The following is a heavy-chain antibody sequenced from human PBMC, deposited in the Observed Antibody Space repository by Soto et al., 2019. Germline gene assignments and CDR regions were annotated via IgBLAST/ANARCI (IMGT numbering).Heavy chain of an antibody. Sequence: QVQLVQSGPEVKKPGASVKVSCKASGYTFTSYYIHWVRQAPGQGLEWMGIVNPYDRSTSYAKKFQGGVTMTVDTSTSTVYMALSSLTSHDTAVYYCARGGPRTVGAYYPGDYWGQGTLVTVSS. J-gene: IGHJ4*02. V-gene: IGHV1-46*01. D-gene: IGHD1-26*01. CDR1: GYTFTSYY. CDR2: VNPYDRST. CDR3: ARGGPRTVGAYYPGDY.